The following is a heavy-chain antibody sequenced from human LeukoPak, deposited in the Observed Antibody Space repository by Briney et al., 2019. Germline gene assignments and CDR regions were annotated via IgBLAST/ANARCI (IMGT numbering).Heavy chain of an antibody. V-gene: IGHV4-34*01. CDR3: ARSYTSSWRSPFDY. J-gene: IGHJ4*02. CDR1: GGSFSGYY. D-gene: IGHD6-13*01. Sequence: SETLSLTCAVYGGSFSGYYWSWIRQPPGKGLEWIGEINHSGSTNYNPSLKSRVTMSVDTSKNQFSLQLNSVTAADTAVYYCARSYTSSWRSPFDYWGQGILVAVSS. CDR2: INHSGST.